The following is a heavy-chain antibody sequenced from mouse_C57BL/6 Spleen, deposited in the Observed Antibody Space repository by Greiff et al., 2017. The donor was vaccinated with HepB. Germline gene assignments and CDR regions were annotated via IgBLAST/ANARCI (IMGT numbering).Heavy chain of an antibody. Sequence: EVKLVESGGGLVKPGGSLKLSCAASGFTFSSYAMSWVRQTPEKRLEWVATISDGGSYTYYPDNVKGRFTISRDNAKNNLYLQMSHLKSGDTAMYYCARYYYCSSYPAWFAYWGQGTLVTVSA. CDR2: ISDGGSYT. V-gene: IGHV5-4*03. CDR1: GFTFSSYA. J-gene: IGHJ3*01. D-gene: IGHD1-1*01. CDR3: ARYYYCSSYPAWFAY.